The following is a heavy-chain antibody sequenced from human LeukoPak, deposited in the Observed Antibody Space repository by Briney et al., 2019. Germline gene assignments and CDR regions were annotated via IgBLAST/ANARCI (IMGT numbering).Heavy chain of an antibody. J-gene: IGHJ3*02. CDR2: ISSSSSYI. Sequence: GGSLRLSCAASGFTFSSYSMNWVRQAPGKGLEWASSISSSSSYIYYADSAKGRFTISRDNAKNLLYLQMNSLRAEDTAVYYCARDSDWDDAFDIWGQGTMVTVSS. CDR1: GFTFSSYS. D-gene: IGHD3-9*01. V-gene: IGHV3-21*01. CDR3: ARDSDWDDAFDI.